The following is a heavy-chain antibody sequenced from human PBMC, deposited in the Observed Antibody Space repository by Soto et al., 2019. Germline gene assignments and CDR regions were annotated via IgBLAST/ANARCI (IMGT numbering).Heavy chain of an antibody. Sequence: QVQLVQSGAEVKKHGASVKVSFKDSGYTFTSFGISWVRQAPRQRLEWMGWISAYNGNTNYAQKLQGRVTLTADTSTSTAYMQLRRLSSDDTAVYFCARDLSGNPGYWGQGTLVTASS. CDR1: GYTFTSFG. V-gene: IGHV1-18*01. CDR3: ARDLSGNPGY. D-gene: IGHD2-15*01. J-gene: IGHJ4*02. CDR2: ISAYNGNT.